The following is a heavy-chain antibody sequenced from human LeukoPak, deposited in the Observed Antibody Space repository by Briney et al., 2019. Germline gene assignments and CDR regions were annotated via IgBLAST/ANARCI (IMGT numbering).Heavy chain of an antibody. J-gene: IGHJ4*02. Sequence: GASVKVSCKASGYTFTSYGVTWVRQAPGQGLEWMGWISANTGNTNYAQKLQGRVTMTTDTSTSTAYLEMSSLRSDDTAVYYCARDGAIHYDSSGHPYVDYWGQGTLVTVSP. CDR1: GYTFTSYG. D-gene: IGHD3-22*01. CDR3: ARDGAIHYDSSGHPYVDY. CDR2: ISANTGNT. V-gene: IGHV1-18*01.